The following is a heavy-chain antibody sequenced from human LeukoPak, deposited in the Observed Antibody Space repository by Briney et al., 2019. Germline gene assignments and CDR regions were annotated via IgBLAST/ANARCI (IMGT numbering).Heavy chain of an antibody. CDR2: IRSKAYGGTT. D-gene: IGHD1-14*01. CDR3: TRAPYNILDCYYYYYMDV. CDR1: GFTFGDYA. J-gene: IGHJ6*03. Sequence: GGSLRLSCTASGFTFGDYAMSWVRQAPGKGLEWVGFIRSKAYGGTTEYAASVKGRFTISRGDSKSIAYLQMNSLKTEDTAVYYCTRAPYNILDCYYYYYMDVWGKGTTVTVSS. V-gene: IGHV3-49*04.